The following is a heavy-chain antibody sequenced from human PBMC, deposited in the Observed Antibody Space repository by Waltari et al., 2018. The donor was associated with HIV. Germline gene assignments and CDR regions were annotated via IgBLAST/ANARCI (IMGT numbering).Heavy chain of an antibody. CDR2: IYSGGST. CDR3: ARDLGRGWFDP. CDR1: GFTVSSNY. D-gene: IGHD1-26*01. J-gene: IGHJ5*02. Sequence: EVQLVETGGGLIQPGGSLRLSCAASGFTVSSNYMSWVRQAPGKGLEWGSVIYSGGSTDDADSVKGRFTISRDNSKNTLYLQMNSLRAEDTAVYYCARDLGRGWFDPWGQGTLVTVSS. V-gene: IGHV3-53*02.